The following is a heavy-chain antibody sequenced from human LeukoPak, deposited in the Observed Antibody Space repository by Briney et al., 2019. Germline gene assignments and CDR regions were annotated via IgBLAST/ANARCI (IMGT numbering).Heavy chain of an antibody. V-gene: IGHV4-34*01. CDR3: ARRRYYYGSGSSTRSYYMDV. Sequence: SETLSLTCAVYGGSFSDYYWSWIRQPPGKGLEWIGEINHSGSTNYNPALKSRVTISVDTSKNQFSLKLSSVTAADTAVYYCARRRYYYGSGSSTRSYYMDVWGKGTTVTISS. CDR1: GGSFSDYY. J-gene: IGHJ6*03. D-gene: IGHD3-10*01. CDR2: INHSGST.